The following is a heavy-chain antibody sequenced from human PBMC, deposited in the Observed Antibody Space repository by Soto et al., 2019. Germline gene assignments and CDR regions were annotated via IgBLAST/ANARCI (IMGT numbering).Heavy chain of an antibody. CDR3: ARGSGKVAKNYYYYYMDV. CDR1: GGSISSYY. V-gene: IGHV4-59*01. Sequence: SETLSLTCTVSGGSISSYYLSWIRQHTGKGLEWIGYIYYSGSTNYNPSLKSRVTISVDTSKNQFSLKLSSVTAADTAVYYCARGSGKVAKNYYYYYMDVWGKGTTVTVSS. J-gene: IGHJ6*03. D-gene: IGHD1-26*01. CDR2: IYYSGST.